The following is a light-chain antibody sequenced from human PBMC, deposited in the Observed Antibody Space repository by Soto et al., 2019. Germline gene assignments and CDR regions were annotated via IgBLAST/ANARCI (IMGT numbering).Light chain of an antibody. J-gene: IGLJ1*01. CDR1: SSDIGSYNY. CDR3: CSYAGAYTYV. CDR2: DVT. Sequence: QSVLTQPRSVSGSPGQSVTISCTGTSSDIGSYNYVSWYQQHPDKAPKLIIYDVTERPSGVPHRFSGSESGNTASLTISGLQAEDEADYYCCSYAGAYTYVFGSGTKVTVL. V-gene: IGLV2-11*01.